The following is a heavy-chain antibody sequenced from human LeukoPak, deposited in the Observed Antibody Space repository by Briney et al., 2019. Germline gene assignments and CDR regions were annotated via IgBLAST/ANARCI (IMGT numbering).Heavy chain of an antibody. D-gene: IGHD1-26*01. J-gene: IGHJ3*02. CDR1: GFTFSSYN. CDR3: ASSVGATTRSLAFDI. Sequence: SGGSLRLFCAASGFTFSSYNMNWVRQAPGKGLEWVSFISSSSSTIYYADSVKGRFTISRDNAKNSLYLQMNSLRAEDTAVYYCASSVGATTRSLAFDIWGQGTMVTVSS. V-gene: IGHV3-48*04. CDR2: ISSSSSTI.